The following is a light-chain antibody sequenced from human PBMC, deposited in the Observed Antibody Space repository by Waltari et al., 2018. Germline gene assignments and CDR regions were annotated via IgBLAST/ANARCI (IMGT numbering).Light chain of an antibody. V-gene: IGKV3-20*01. Sequence: EIVLSQSPGHLSLSPGQRVTFPCRASQSVSRALAWDQQNAVQSPRLLIYAASTRASGIPDRFSGSGSGSDFSLTISRLEPEDFAVYYCQHYVRLPATFGQGTKVEIK. J-gene: IGKJ1*01. CDR2: AAS. CDR1: QSVSRA. CDR3: QHYVRLPAT.